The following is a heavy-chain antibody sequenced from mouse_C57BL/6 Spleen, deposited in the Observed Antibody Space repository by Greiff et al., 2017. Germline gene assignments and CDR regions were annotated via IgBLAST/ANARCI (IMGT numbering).Heavy chain of an antibody. D-gene: IGHD2-3*01. Sequence: EVKVVESGGGLVKPGGSLKLSCAASGFTFSDYGMHWVRQAPEKGLEWVAYISSGSSTIYYADTVKGRFTISRDNAKNTLFLQMTRLRSEDTAMYDGARNDGYYGEWFAYWGQGTLVTVSA. CDR3: ARNDGYYGEWFAY. CDR2: ISSGSSTI. CDR1: GFTFSDYG. J-gene: IGHJ3*01. V-gene: IGHV5-17*01.